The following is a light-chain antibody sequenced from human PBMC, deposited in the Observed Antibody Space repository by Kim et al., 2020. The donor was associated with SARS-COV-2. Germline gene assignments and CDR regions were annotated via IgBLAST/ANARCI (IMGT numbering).Light chain of an antibody. CDR2: GKN. CDR1: SLRRYY. Sequence: SSELTQDPAVSVALGQTVRITCQGDSLRRYYATWYQQKPGQAPIVVIYGKNNRPSGIPDRFSGSSSGDTASLTITGTQEGDEADYYCNSRGSNDNVLFGG. J-gene: IGLJ2*01. CDR3: NSRGSNDNVL. V-gene: IGLV3-19*01.